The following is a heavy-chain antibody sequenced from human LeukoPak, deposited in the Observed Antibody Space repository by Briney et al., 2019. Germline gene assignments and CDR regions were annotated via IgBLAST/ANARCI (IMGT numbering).Heavy chain of an antibody. CDR1: GITFSNYE. Sequence: SGGSLRLSCVASGITFSNYEMNWVRQTPGKGLEWVSFINGRGRRTSYADSVKGRFTISRDNAKNSLYLQMSSLRAEDTAVYYCARGWDSGSHFDYWGQGTLVTVSS. CDR3: ARGWDSGSHFDY. CDR2: INGRGRRT. V-gene: IGHV3-48*03. D-gene: IGHD1-26*01. J-gene: IGHJ4*02.